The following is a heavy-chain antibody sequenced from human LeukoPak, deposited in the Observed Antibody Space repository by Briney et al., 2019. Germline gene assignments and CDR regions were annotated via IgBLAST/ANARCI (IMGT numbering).Heavy chain of an antibody. CDR2: ISAYNGNT. Sequence: GASVKVSCKTSGYTFNSYGISWLRQAPGQGLEWMGWISAYNGNTNYAQRFQGRVTMTTDTSTSTAYMELWNLRSDDTAVYYCARAMYYYSRTGFDPWGQGTRVTVSS. J-gene: IGHJ5*02. CDR3: ARAMYYYSRTGFDP. D-gene: IGHD3-10*01. V-gene: IGHV1-18*01. CDR1: GYTFNSYG.